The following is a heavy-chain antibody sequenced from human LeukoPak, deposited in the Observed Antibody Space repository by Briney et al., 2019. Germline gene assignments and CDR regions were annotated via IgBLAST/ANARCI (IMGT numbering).Heavy chain of an antibody. D-gene: IGHD3-22*01. CDR3: AKSHDSSSYSLPASFDY. V-gene: IGHV3-23*01. J-gene: IGHJ4*02. Sequence: GGSLRLSCAASGFTFSSYAMSWVRQAPGKGLEWVSAISGSGGSTYYADSVKGRFTISRDNSKNTLYLQMNSLRAEDTAVYYCAKSHDSSSYSLPASFDYWGQGTLVTVSS. CDR1: GFTFSSYA. CDR2: ISGSGGST.